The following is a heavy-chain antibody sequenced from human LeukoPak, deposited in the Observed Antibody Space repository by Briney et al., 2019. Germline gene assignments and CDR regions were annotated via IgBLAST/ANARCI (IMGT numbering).Heavy chain of an antibody. CDR2: IYYSGST. Sequence: SETLSLTCTVSGGSISSYYWSWIRQPPGKGLEWIGYIYYSGSTNYNPSLKSRVTISVDTSKSQFSLKLSSVTAADTAVYYCARFGSNPYYFDYWGQGTLVTVSS. D-gene: IGHD3-10*01. J-gene: IGHJ4*02. CDR1: GGSISSYY. V-gene: IGHV4-59*08. CDR3: ARFGSNPYYFDY.